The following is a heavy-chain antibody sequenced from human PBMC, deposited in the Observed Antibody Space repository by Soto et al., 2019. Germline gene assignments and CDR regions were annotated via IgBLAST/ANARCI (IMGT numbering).Heavy chain of an antibody. D-gene: IGHD2-21*01. CDR3: ARDTPRGFVDY. V-gene: IGHV1-69*04. J-gene: IGHJ4*01. Sequence: SVKVSCKASGDTFSSYSISWVRQAPGQGLEWMGRIIPFLGVANYAQKFQGRVTMTADTSTSTAYMELRSLGSDDTAVYYCARDTPRGFVDYWGQGTLVTVSS. CDR1: GDTFSSYS. CDR2: IIPFLGVA.